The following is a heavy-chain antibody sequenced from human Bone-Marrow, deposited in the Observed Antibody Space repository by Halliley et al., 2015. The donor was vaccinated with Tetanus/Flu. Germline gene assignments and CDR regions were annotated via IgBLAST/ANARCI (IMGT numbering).Heavy chain of an antibody. D-gene: IGHD3-22*01. Sequence: SRYIFYSDSVKGRFTISRDNAKNSLYLQMNSLRAEDTAVYYCARDQRGESSAYYLNWFDPWGQGTLVTVSS. J-gene: IGHJ5*02. V-gene: IGHV3-21*01. CDR3: ARDQRGESSAYYLNWFDP. CDR2: SRYI.